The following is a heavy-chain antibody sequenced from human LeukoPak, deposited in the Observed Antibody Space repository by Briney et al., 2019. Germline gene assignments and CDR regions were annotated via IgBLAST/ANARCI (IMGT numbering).Heavy chain of an antibody. Sequence: GGSLRLSCAASGFTFGSYIMNWVRKAPGKGRKWVSSISPSGSHKYYADSVKGRFTTSRDNAKNSVSLQMNSLRAEDTAVYYCARVSDSTPDEGSWGQGTLVTVSS. J-gene: IGHJ5*01. V-gene: IGHV3-21*01. CDR3: ARVSDSTPDEGS. CDR1: GFTFGSYI. D-gene: IGHD3-22*01. CDR2: ISPSGSHK.